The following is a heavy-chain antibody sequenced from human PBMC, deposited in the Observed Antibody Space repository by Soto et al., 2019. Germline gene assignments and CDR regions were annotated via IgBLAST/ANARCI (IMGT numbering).Heavy chain of an antibody. J-gene: IGHJ5*02. D-gene: IGHD2-15*01. CDR2: IRSKANSYAT. Sequence: EVQLVESGGGLVQPGGSLKLSCAASGFTFSGSAMHWVRQASGKGLEWVGRIRSKANSYATAYAASVKGRFTISRDDSKNKAYLQMNSLKTEDTAVYYCTRPGYCSGGSCHTTIPWGQGTLVTVSS. V-gene: IGHV3-73*01. CDR3: TRPGYCSGGSCHTTIP. CDR1: GFTFSGSA.